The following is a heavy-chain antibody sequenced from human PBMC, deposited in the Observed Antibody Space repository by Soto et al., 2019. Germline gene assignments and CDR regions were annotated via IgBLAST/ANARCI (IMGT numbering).Heavy chain of an antibody. D-gene: IGHD2-2*01. CDR2: ISFDGDNK. J-gene: IGHJ6*02. CDR3: ARDRGYCTSTSCYGDYSYGMDV. CDR1: GFSFRSYA. Sequence: QVQLVESGGGVVQPGRSLRLSCAASGFSFRSYAMHWVRQAPGKGLEWVAVISFDGDNKYYADSVKGRFTISRDNSKNTLYLQMNSLRPEDTAGYYCARDRGYCTSTSCYGDYSYGMDVWGQGTTVTVSS. V-gene: IGHV3-30-3*01.